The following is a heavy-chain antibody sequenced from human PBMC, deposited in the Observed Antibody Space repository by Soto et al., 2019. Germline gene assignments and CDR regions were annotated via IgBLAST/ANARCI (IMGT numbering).Heavy chain of an antibody. J-gene: IGHJ5*02. V-gene: IGHV4-39*01. CDR3: ARQRGPITGTTLRFSWFDP. CDR2: IYYSGST. Sequence: PSETLSLTCTVSGGSISSSSYYWGWIRQPPGKGLEWIGSIYYSGSTYYNPSLKSRVTISVDTSKNQFSLKLSSVTAADTAVYYCARQRGPITGTTLRFSWFDPWGQGTLVTVSS. CDR1: GGSISSSSYY. D-gene: IGHD1-7*01.